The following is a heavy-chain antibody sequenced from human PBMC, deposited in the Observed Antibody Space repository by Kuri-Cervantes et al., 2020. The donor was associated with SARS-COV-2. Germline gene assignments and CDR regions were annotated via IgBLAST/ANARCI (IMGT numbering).Heavy chain of an antibody. D-gene: IGHD3-22*01. J-gene: IGHJ5*02. CDR3: ARHPLITLKEGWFDP. CDR1: GDSISSSSYY. V-gene: IGHV4-39*01. CDR2: IYYSGST. Sequence: GSLRLSCTVSGDSISSSSYYWGWIRQPPGKGLEWIGTIYYSGSTDYNPSLKSRVTISVDTSKNQFSLELRSVTATDTAVYYCARHPLITLKEGWFDPWGQGTLVTVSS.